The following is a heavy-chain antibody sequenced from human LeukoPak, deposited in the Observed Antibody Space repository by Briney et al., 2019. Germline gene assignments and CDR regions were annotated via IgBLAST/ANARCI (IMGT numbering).Heavy chain of an antibody. D-gene: IGHD3-3*01. V-gene: IGHV1-2*02. CDR2: INPNSGGT. J-gene: IGHJ6*03. CDR3: ARSAAYYDFWTGYYNALYYVDV. Sequence: ASVKVSCKASGYTFTGYYMHWVRQAPGQGLEWMGWINPNSGGTNYAQKFQGRVTMTRDTSISTAYMELSRLRSDDTAVYYCARSAAYYDFWTGYYNALYYVDVWGKGITVTVSS. CDR1: GYTFTGYY.